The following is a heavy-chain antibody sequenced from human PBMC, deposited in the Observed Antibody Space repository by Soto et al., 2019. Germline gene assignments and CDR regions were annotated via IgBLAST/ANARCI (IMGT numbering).Heavy chain of an antibody. V-gene: IGHV3-30-3*01. D-gene: IGHD3-10*01. Sequence: QVQLVESGGGVVQPGRSLRLSCAASGFTFSSYAMHWVRQAPGKGLEWVAVISYDGSNKNYADAVKGRFTISRDNSKNTLYLQMNSLRAEDTAVYYCAREASQGEFGMDVWGQGTTVTVSS. CDR3: AREASQGEFGMDV. J-gene: IGHJ6*02. CDR1: GFTFSSYA. CDR2: ISYDGSNK.